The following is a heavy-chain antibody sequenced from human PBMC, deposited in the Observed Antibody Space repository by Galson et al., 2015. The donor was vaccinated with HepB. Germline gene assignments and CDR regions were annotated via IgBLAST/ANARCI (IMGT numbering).Heavy chain of an antibody. CDR2: ISSNGGST. V-gene: IGHV3-64*01. D-gene: IGHD3-3*01. Sequence: SLRLSCAASGFTFNSYAMHWVRQAPGKGLEYVSAISSNGGSTYYANSVKGRFTISRDNSKNTLYLQMSSLRAEDMAVYYCARDPLGLLFLDCWGQGTLVTASS. J-gene: IGHJ4*02. CDR1: GFTFNSYA. CDR3: ARDPLGLLFLDC.